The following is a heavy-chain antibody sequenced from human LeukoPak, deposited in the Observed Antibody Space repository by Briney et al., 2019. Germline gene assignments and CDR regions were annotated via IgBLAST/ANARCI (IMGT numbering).Heavy chain of an antibody. CDR1: GDSTSSYY. CDR2: IYYSGST. V-gene: IGHV4-59*01. Sequence: KTSETLSLTCTVSGDSTSSYYWSWVRQPPGKGLEWIGYIYYSGSTNYNPSLKSRVTISVDTSKNQFSLKLSSVTAADTAVYYCAREKEETAAGFGDAFDIWGQGTMVTVSS. CDR3: AREKEETAAGFGDAFDI. J-gene: IGHJ3*02. D-gene: IGHD6-13*01.